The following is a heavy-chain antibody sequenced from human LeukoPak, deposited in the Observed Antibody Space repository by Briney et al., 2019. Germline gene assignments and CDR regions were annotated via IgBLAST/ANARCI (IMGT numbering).Heavy chain of an antibody. Sequence: PGGSLRLSCAASGFTFSSYAMSWVRQAPGKGLEWVSAISGSGGSTYYADSVKGRFTISRDNSKNTLYLQMNSLRAEDTAVYYCARADWGYCSSTSCYTGWFDYWGQGTLVTVSS. J-gene: IGHJ4*02. CDR3: ARADWGYCSSTSCYTGWFDY. CDR2: ISGSGGST. V-gene: IGHV3-23*01. CDR1: GFTFSSYA. D-gene: IGHD2-2*02.